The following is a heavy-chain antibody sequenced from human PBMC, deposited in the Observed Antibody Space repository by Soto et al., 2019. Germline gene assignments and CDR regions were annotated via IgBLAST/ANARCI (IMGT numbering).Heavy chain of an antibody. CDR3: ARDYSSGWYIY. D-gene: IGHD6-19*01. CDR1: GYTFTSYC. CDR2: INPSGGST. V-gene: IGHV1-46*03. J-gene: IGHJ4*02. Sequence: QVQLVQSGAEVKKPGASVKVSCKASGYTFTSYCMHWVRQAPGQGLEWMGIINPSGGSTSYAQKFQGRVTMTRDTSTSTVYMELSSLRSEDTAVYYCARDYSSGWYIYWGQGTLVTVSS.